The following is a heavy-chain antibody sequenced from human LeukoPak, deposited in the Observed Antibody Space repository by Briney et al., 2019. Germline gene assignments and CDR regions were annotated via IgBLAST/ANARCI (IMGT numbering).Heavy chain of an antibody. CDR2: IYYSGSA. Sequence: PSETLSLTCTVPGGSISSSAYYWGWIRQPPGKGLEWIGSIYYSGSAYYNPSLKSRVAISVDTSKNLLSLKLRSVTAADTAVYYCARLYCSSTSCLFPDWFDPWGQGTLVTVSS. CDR1: GGSISSSAYY. CDR3: ARLYCSSTSCLFPDWFDP. J-gene: IGHJ5*02. D-gene: IGHD2-2*01. V-gene: IGHV4-39*01.